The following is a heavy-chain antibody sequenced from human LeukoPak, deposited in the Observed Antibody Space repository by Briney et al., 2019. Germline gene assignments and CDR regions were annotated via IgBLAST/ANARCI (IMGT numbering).Heavy chain of an antibody. D-gene: IGHD3-3*01. V-gene: IGHV3-74*01. CDR1: GFTFSSYW. Sequence: GGSLRLPCAASGFTFSSYWMHWVRQAPGKGLVWVSRINSDGSSTSYADSVKGRFTISRDNAKNTLYLQMNSLRAEDTAVYYCGRAYDFWSGYPDYWGQGTLVTVSS. CDR2: INSDGSST. J-gene: IGHJ4*02. CDR3: GRAYDFWSGYPDY.